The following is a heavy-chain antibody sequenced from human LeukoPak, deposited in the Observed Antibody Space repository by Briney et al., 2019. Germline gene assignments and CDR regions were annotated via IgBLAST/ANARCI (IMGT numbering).Heavy chain of an antibody. CDR2: ISSSGSTM. V-gene: IGHV3-11*04. J-gene: IGHJ1*01. Sequence: GGSLRLSCAASGFTFSNYYMSWLRQAPGKGLEWVSYISSSGSTMYYADSVKGRFTISSDNAKNSLYLQMNSLRAEDTAVYYCASYGFHRRISRRYDLDYFQHWGQGTLVTVSS. CDR1: GFTFSNYY. D-gene: IGHD3-3*01. CDR3: ASYGFHRRISRRYDLDYFQH.